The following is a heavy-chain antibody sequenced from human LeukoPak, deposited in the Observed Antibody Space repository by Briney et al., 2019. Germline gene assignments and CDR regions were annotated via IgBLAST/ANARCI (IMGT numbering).Heavy chain of an antibody. V-gene: IGHV3-74*01. D-gene: IGHD3-10*01. CDR2: IQRDGTSP. CDR3: ARVERYYYGSGPFDY. CDR1: GFPYGSTS. J-gene: IGHJ4*02. Sequence: GGSLRLSCTASGFPYGSTSMHWVRQAPGKGLEWVSGIQRDGTSPTYADSVKGRFIISRDNAKGSVYLQMNILRAEDTAVYYCARVERYYYGSGPFDYWGQGTLVTVSS.